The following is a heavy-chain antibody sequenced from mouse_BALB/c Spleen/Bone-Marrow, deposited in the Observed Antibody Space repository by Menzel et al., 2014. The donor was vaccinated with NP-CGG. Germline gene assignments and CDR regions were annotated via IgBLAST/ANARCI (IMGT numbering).Heavy chain of an antibody. CDR2: IRNKANGYTT. D-gene: IGHD2-1*01. CDR3: ARDYLYYFDY. J-gene: IGHJ2*01. V-gene: IGHV7-3*02. CDR1: GFTFXDHY. Sequence: EVQRVESGGGLVQPGGFLRLSCATSGFTFXDHYMSWVRQPPGKALEWLGFIRNKANGYTTEYSASVKGRFTISRDNSQSIVYLQMNTLRAEDSATYYCARDYLYYFDYWGQGTTLTVSS.